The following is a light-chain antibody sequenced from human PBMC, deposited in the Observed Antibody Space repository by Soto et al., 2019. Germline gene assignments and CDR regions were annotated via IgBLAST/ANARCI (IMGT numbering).Light chain of an antibody. CDR1: QSIDSW. V-gene: IGKV1-5*01. CDR3: QQYRSKPFT. J-gene: IGKJ2*01. CDR2: DAS. Sequence: DIQMTQSPSTLSASVGDRVTIACRASQSIDSWLAWYQQKPGKAPKFLIYDASDLESGVQSRFSGGGSGTECTLTISSLQPDDFATYYCQQYRSKPFTFGQGTKVEIK.